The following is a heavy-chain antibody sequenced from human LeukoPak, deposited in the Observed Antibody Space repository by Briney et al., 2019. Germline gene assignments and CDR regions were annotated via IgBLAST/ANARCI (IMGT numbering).Heavy chain of an antibody. D-gene: IGHD3-3*01. V-gene: IGHV3-23*01. CDR3: AKGREDFWSGYYRGGYFDY. CDR2: ISGGGGSR. CDR1: GFTFSSYA. Sequence: GRSLRLSCAASGFTFSSYAMHWVRQAPGKGLEWVSVISGGGGSRYYADSVKGRLTISRDNSKNTLYLQMNSLRAEDTAVYYCAKGREDFWSGYYRGGYFDYWGQGTLVTVSS. J-gene: IGHJ4*02.